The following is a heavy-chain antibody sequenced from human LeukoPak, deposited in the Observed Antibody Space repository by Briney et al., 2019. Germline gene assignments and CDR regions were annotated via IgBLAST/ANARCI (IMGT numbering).Heavy chain of an antibody. D-gene: IGHD3-10*01. CDR3: ARAESQAGTFDY. CDR2: ISAYNGNT. CDR1: GYTFTSYG. Sequence: ASVKVSCKASGYTFTSYGISWVRPAPGQGLEWMGWISAYNGNTNYAQKLQGRVTMTTDTSTSTAYMELRSLRSDDTAVYYCARAESQAGTFDYWGQGTLVTVSS. J-gene: IGHJ4*02. V-gene: IGHV1-18*01.